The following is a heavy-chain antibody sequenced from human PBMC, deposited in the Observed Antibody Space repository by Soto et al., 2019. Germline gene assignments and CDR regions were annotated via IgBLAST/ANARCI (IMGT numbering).Heavy chain of an antibody. Sequence: QVQLVQSGAEVKKPGSSVKVSCKASGGSISSFAISWVRQAPGQGLDWMGGIIPIFDSANYAQKFQGRVTITAEASTSTVYMELSSLRSEDTAVYYCARDDGSGWFFEAAWGQGTLVTVSS. J-gene: IGHJ5*02. D-gene: IGHD6-19*01. V-gene: IGHV1-69*12. CDR1: GGSISSFA. CDR3: ARDDGSGWFFEAA. CDR2: IIPIFDSA.